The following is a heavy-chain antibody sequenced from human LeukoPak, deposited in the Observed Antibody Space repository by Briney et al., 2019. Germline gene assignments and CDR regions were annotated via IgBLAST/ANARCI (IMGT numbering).Heavy chain of an antibody. CDR2: IYTGGTT. J-gene: IGHJ4*02. D-gene: IGHD2-21*01. CDR3: ARGTVGRTYCGGDCYSPIDY. Sequence: SQTLSLTCTVSGGSISSGSYYWSWIRQPAGKGLEGIGRIYTGGTTNYNPSLRSRVTISVDTSKNQFSLKLSSVTAADTAVYYCARGTVGRTYCGGDCYSPIDYWGQGTLVTVSS. V-gene: IGHV4-61*02. CDR1: GGSISSGSYY.